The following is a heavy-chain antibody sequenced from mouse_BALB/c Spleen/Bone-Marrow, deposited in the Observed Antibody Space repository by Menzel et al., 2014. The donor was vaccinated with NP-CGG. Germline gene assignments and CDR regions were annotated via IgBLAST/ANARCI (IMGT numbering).Heavy chain of an antibody. CDR2: INPDSSTI. CDR1: GFDFXSYW. CDR3: ARLGYYGGFAY. Sequence: EVKVVESGGGLVQPGGSLKLSCAASGFDFXSYWMSWVRQAPGKGLEWIGEINPDSSTINYTPSLKDKFIISRDNAKNTLYLQMSKVRPEDTALYYCARLGYYGGFAYWGQGTLVTVSA. J-gene: IGHJ3*01. V-gene: IGHV4-1*02. D-gene: IGHD2-3*01.